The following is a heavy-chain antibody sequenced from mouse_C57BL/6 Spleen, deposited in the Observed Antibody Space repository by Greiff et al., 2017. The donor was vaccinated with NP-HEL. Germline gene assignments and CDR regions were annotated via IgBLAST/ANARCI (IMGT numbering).Heavy chain of an antibody. CDR2: IDPETGGT. CDR3: TRELGQFAY. V-gene: IGHV1-15*01. Sequence: VQLVESGAELVRPGASVTLSCKASGYTFTDYEMHWVKQTPVHGLEWIGAIDPETGGTAYNQKFKGKAILTADKSSSTAYMELRSLTSEDSAVYYCTRELGQFAYWGQGTLVTVSA. J-gene: IGHJ3*01. CDR1: GYTFTDYE. D-gene: IGHD4-1*01.